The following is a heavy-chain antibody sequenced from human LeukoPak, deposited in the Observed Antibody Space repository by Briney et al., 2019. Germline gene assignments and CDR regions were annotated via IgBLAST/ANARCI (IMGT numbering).Heavy chain of an antibody. J-gene: IGHJ3*02. Sequence: GGSLRLSCAASGSTFSRYWMSWVRQAPGKGLEWVANIKQDGSEKYYVDSVKGRFTISRDNAKNSLSLQMNNLRAEDTAIYYCARGLDAFDIWGQGTMVTVSS. CDR3: ARGLDAFDI. CDR2: IKQDGSEK. CDR1: GSTFSRYW. V-gene: IGHV3-7*01.